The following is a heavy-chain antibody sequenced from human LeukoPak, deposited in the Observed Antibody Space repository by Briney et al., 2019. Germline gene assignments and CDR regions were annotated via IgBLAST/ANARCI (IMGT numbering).Heavy chain of an antibody. CDR3: ARGTGMVITPFDY. Sequence: ASVKVSCKASGGTFSSYAISWVRQAPGQGLEWMGGIIPIFGTANYAQKFQGRVTITTDESTSTAYMELSSLRSEDTAVYCCARGTGMVITPFDYWGQGTLVTVSS. J-gene: IGHJ4*02. CDR2: IIPIFGTA. D-gene: IGHD3-22*01. V-gene: IGHV1-69*05. CDR1: GGTFSSYA.